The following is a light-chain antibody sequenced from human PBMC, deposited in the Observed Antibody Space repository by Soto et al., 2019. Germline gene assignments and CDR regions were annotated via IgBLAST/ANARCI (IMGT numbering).Light chain of an antibody. CDR3: QHYRTS. V-gene: IGKV3-20*01. Sequence: EIVLTQSPGTMSLSPGERATLSCRASQSVSSRYLAWYQQKPGQPPRLLIYGAPSRSTGIPDRFSGSGSGTDFTLTITRQEDEDFAVYYCQHYRTSFGGGTKVEIK. CDR2: GAP. CDR1: QSVSSRY. J-gene: IGKJ4*01.